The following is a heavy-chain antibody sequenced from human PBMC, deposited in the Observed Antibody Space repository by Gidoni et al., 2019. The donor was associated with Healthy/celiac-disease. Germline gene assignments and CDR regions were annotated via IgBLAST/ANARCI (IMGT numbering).Heavy chain of an antibody. CDR2: INPRGGST. V-gene: IGHV1-46*01. CDR3: ARGGSRNQEYYMDV. Sequence: QVQLVQSGAEVKKPGASVKVSCKASGDTFTSYYMHWVRQAPGQGLEWMGIINPRGGSTSYAQKFQCRVTMTRDTSTSTVYMELSSLRSEYTAVYHCARGGSRNQEYYMDVWGKGTTVTVSS. J-gene: IGHJ6*03. CDR1: GDTFTSYY. D-gene: IGHD6-25*01.